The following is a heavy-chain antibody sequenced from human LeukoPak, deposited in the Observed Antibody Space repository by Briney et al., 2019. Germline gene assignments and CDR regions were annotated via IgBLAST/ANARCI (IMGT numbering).Heavy chain of an antibody. J-gene: IGHJ6*02. V-gene: IGHV1-18*01. D-gene: IGHD2-8*02. CDR1: GYTFTSYG. CDR2: ISAYNGNT. Sequence: ASVKVSCKASGYTFTSYGISWVRQAPGQGLEWMGWISAYNGNTNYAQKLQGRVTMTTDTSTSTAYMELRSLRSDGTAVYYCARLAYWSNYYYYGIDVWGQGTTVTVSS. CDR3: ARLAYWSNYYYYGIDV.